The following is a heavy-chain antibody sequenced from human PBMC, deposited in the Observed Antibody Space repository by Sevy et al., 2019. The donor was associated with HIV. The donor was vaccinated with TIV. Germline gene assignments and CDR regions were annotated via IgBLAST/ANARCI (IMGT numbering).Heavy chain of an antibody. D-gene: IGHD3-22*01. CDR2: ISSSGSTI. CDR3: ARFHPTSHYDSSGYFDY. CDR1: GFTFSDYY. Sequence: GGSLRLSCAASGFTFSDYYMSWIRQAPGKGLEWVSYISSSGSTIYYADSVKGQFTISRDNAKNSLYLQMNSLRAEDTAVYYCARFHPTSHYDSSGYFDYWGQGTLVTVSS. J-gene: IGHJ4*02. V-gene: IGHV3-11*01.